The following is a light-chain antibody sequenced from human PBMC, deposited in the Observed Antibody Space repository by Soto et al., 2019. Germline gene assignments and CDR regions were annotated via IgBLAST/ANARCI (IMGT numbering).Light chain of an antibody. CDR3: AAWDDSLNGHYV. Sequence: QSVLTQPPSASGTPGQRVTISCSGSSSNIGSNYVYWYQQLPGTAPKLLIYSNNQRPSGVPDRFSGSKSGTSASLAISGLRSEDEADYYCAAWDDSLNGHYVFGTGTKVTVL. V-gene: IGLV1-47*02. CDR1: SSNIGSNY. J-gene: IGLJ1*01. CDR2: SNN.